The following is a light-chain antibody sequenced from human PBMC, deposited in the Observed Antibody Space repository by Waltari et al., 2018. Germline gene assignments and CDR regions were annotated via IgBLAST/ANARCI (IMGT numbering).Light chain of an antibody. CDR2: DFS. V-gene: IGLV2-14*03. CDR3: SSYTSSSTLVV. CDR1: RSYVGGFNY. Sequence: QPALTHLPPGLGLPETSSPTPATATRSYVGGFNYFSWYQQHPGKAPKLMIYDFSNRPSGVSNLFSGSKSGNTASLTISGLQAEDEADYYCSSYTSSSTLVVFGGGTKLTVL. J-gene: IGLJ2*01.